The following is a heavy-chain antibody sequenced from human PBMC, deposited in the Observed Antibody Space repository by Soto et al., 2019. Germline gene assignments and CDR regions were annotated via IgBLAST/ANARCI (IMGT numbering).Heavy chain of an antibody. V-gene: IGHV4-59*12. Sequence: SETLSLTCTVSGGSISSYYWSWIRQPPGKGLEWIGYLYYSGSTNYNPSLKSRVTISVDTSKNQFSLKLSSVTAADTAVYYCARGPRLLRCLEWSHYYHYGMDVWGQGTTVTVSS. D-gene: IGHD3-3*01. J-gene: IGHJ6*02. CDR2: LYYSGST. CDR1: GGSISSYY. CDR3: ARGPRLLRCLEWSHYYHYGMDV.